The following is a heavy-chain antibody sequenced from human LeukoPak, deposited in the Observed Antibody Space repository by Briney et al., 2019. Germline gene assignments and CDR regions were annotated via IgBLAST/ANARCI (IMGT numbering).Heavy chain of an antibody. CDR3: AGDSSGWLYVDY. Sequence: PSETLSLTCTVSGGSISSYYWSWIRQPPGKGLEWIGYIYYSGSTNYNPSLKSRVTISIDTSKNQFSLKLTSVTAADTAVYYCAGDSSGWLYVDYWGQGTLVTVSS. CDR2: IYYSGST. CDR1: GGSISSYY. D-gene: IGHD6-19*01. J-gene: IGHJ4*02. V-gene: IGHV4-59*01.